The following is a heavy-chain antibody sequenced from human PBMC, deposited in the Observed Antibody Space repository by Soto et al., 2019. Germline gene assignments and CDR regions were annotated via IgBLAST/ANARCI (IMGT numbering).Heavy chain of an antibody. CDR2: IIPIFGTA. CDR3: ARGDLEYKTYGMDV. CDR1: GSTLTELS. J-gene: IGHJ6*02. V-gene: IGHV1-69*13. D-gene: IGHD1-1*01. Sequence: SVKVSCKVSGSTLTELSMHWVRQAPGQGLEWMGGIIPIFGTANYAQKFQGRVTITADESTSTAYMELSSLRSEDTAVYYCARGDLEYKTYGMDVWGQGTTVTVSS.